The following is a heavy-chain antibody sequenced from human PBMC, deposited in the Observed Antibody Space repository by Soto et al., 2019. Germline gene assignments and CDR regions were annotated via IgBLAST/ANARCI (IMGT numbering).Heavy chain of an antibody. J-gene: IGHJ4*02. CDR1: GFTFGNYA. V-gene: IGHV3-23*01. CDR2: ISGSGGGNL. D-gene: IGHD2-2*01. Sequence: EVQLLESGGDLVQPGGSLRLSCAGSGFTFGNYAMSWVRQAPGKGLEWVSGISGSGGGNLYYADSVKGRFTISRDNSKNTLYLQMNSLRAEDTAVYYCAKARHSSTWYNFDFWGQGTLVTVSS. CDR3: AKARHSSTWYNFDF.